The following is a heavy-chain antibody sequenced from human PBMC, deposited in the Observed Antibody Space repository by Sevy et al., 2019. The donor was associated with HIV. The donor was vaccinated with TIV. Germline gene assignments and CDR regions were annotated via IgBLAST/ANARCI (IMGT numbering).Heavy chain of an antibody. V-gene: IGHV3-66*01. CDR1: GFTVSSNY. CDR2: IYSGGST. J-gene: IGHJ4*02. CDR3: ARVSYYDSSGYPY. D-gene: IGHD3-22*01. Sequence: ETLSLTCAASGFTVSSNYMSWVRQAPGKGLEWVSVIYSGGSTYYADSVKGRFTISRDNSKNTLYLQMNSLRAEDTAVYYCARVSYYDSSGYPYWGQRTLVTVSS.